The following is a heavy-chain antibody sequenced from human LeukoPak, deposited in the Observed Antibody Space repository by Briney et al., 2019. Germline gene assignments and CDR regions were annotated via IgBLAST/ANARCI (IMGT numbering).Heavy chain of an antibody. D-gene: IGHD2-2*01. CDR1: GFTFSDYY. J-gene: IGHJ6*03. V-gene: IGHV3-11*01. CDR3: ARAVVPAATTYYYYYYMDV. Sequence: GGSLRLSCAASGFTFSDYYMSWIRQAPGKGLEWVSYISSSGSTIYYADSVKGRFTISRDNAKNSLYLQMNSLRAEDTAVYYCARAVVPAATTYYYYYYMDVRGKGTTVTISS. CDR2: ISSSGSTI.